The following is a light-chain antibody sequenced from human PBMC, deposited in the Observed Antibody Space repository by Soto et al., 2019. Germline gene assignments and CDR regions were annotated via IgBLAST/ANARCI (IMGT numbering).Light chain of an antibody. V-gene: IGKV3-15*01. J-gene: IGKJ5*01. CDR2: VAS. CDR3: QQYNNWPLIT. Sequence: EIVLTQSPGTLSLSPGERATLSCRASQSVSNNYLAWYQQKPGQAPRLLIYVASTRATGIPARFSGSGSGTEFTLTISSLQSEDFAVYYCQQYNNWPLITFGQGTRLEIK. CDR1: QSVSNN.